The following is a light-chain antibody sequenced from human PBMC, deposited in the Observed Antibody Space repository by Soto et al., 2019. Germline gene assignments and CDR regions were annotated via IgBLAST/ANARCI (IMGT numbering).Light chain of an antibody. CDR2: LEGSGSY. CDR3: ETWDSNTPWV. J-gene: IGLJ3*02. CDR1: SGHSSYI. Sequence: QPVLTQSSSASASLGSSVKLTCTLSSGHSSYIIAWHQQQPGKAPRYLMKLEGSGSYNKGSGVPDRFSGSSSGADRYLTISNLQFEDEADYYCETWDSNTPWVFGGGTNLTVL. V-gene: IGLV4-60*02.